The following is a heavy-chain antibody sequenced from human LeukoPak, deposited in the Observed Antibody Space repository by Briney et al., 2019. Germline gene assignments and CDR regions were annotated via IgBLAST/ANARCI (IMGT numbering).Heavy chain of an antibody. Sequence: SETLSLTCAVYGGSLSGYYWSWIRQPPGKGLEWIGEINHSGSTNYNPSLKSRATISEETSKNQFSLKLSSVTAADTAVYYCARGKNPYYCSSTSCKGRPQRDYWGQGTLVTVSS. J-gene: IGHJ4*02. CDR1: GGSLSGYY. D-gene: IGHD2-2*01. V-gene: IGHV4-34*01. CDR2: INHSGST. CDR3: ARGKNPYYCSSTSCKGRPQRDY.